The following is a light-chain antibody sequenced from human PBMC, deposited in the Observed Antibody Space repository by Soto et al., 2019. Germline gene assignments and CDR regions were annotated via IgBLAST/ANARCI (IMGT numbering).Light chain of an antibody. CDR3: QQYNKWPPWT. J-gene: IGKJ1*01. Sequence: EIVMTQSPATLSVSPGERATLSCRASQSIGSNFAWYQQKPGQAPRLLIYAASLRASDFPARFSGRGSGTEFTLPLSGLQSGDFAVYFCQQYNKWPPWTVGHGTKVEIK. CDR1: QSIGSN. V-gene: IGKV3-15*01. CDR2: AAS.